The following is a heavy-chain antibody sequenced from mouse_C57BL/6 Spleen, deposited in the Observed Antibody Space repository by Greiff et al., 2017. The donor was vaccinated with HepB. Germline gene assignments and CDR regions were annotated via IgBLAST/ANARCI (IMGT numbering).Heavy chain of an antibody. J-gene: IGHJ3*01. V-gene: IGHV5-4*01. CDR2: ISDGGSYT. CDR3: ARVRTRWFAY. Sequence: EVQVVESGGGLVKPGGSLKLSCAASGFTFSSYAMSWVRQTPEKRLEWVATISDGGSYTYYPDNVKGRFTISRDNAKNNLYLQMSHLKSEDTAMYYCARVRTRWFAYWGQGTLVTVSA. D-gene: IGHD2-14*01. CDR1: GFTFSSYA.